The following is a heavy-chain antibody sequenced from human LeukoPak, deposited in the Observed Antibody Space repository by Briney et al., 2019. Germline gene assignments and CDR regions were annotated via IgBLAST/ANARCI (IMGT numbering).Heavy chain of an antibody. CDR1: GFTFSSYS. CDR3: ARLGKGYSGCDY. Sequence: GGSLRLSCAASGFTFSSYSMKWVRQAPGKGLEWVSSISSSSSYSYHADSMQGRFTISRDNAKNSLYLQMHSLGVEDPAIYYCARLGKGYSGCDYWGQGTLVTVSS. J-gene: IGHJ4*02. D-gene: IGHD5-12*01. CDR2: ISSSSSYS. V-gene: IGHV3-21*01.